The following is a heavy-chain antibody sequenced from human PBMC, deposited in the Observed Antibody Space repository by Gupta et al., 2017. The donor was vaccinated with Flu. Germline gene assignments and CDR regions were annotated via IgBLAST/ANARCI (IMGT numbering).Heavy chain of an antibody. CDR3: ARDLPYCGGDCYVFDY. CDR2: ISSSSSYI. V-gene: IGHV3-21*01. D-gene: IGHD2-21*02. J-gene: IGHJ4*02. CDR1: GFTFSSYS. Sequence: EVQLVESGGGMVKPGGSLRLSCAASGFTFSSYSMKWVRQAPGKGLEWVSSISSSSSYIYYADSVKGRFTISRDNAKNSLYLQMNSLRAEDTAVYYCARDLPYCGGDCYVFDYWGQGTLVTVSS.